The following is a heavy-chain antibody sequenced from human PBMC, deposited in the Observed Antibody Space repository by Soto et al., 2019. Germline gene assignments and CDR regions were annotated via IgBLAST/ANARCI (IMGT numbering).Heavy chain of an antibody. V-gene: IGHV1-18*01. CDR1: GYTFSSYG. CDR3: ARDVKDAVADAFDI. J-gene: IGHJ3*02. Sequence: QVQLVQSGGEVKKPGASVKVSCKATGYTFSSYGISWVRQAPGQGLEWMGWISAYKGNTNYAQNFQGRMTMTTDTSTSTAYMELRSLRSADTAVYYCARDVKDAVADAFDIWGQGTMVTVSS. D-gene: IGHD6-19*01. CDR2: ISAYKGNT.